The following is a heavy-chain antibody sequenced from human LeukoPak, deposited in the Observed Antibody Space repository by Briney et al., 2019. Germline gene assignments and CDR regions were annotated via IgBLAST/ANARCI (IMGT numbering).Heavy chain of an antibody. CDR2: INPNSGGT. J-gene: IGHJ4*02. CDR3: AREEDYYDSSGYSNSLFDY. D-gene: IGHD3-22*01. Sequence: GASVKVSCKASGYTFTGYYMHWVRQAPGQGLEWMGWINPNSGGTNYAQKFQGRVTMTRDTSISTAYMELSRLRSDDTAVYYCAREEDYYDSSGYSNSLFDYWGQGTLVTVSS. CDR1: GYTFTGYY. V-gene: IGHV1-2*02.